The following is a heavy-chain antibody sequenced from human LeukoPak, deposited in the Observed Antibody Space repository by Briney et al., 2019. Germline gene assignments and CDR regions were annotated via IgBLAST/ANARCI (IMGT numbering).Heavy chain of an antibody. V-gene: IGHV3-9*01. Sequence: GGSLRLSCAASGFTFDDYAMHWVRQAPGKGLEWVSGISWNSGSIGYADSVKGRFTISRDNSKNTLYLQMNSLRAEDTAVYYCARETPDSSSWTAFDFWGQGTLVTVSS. CDR2: ISWNSGSI. CDR1: GFTFDDYA. J-gene: IGHJ4*02. D-gene: IGHD6-13*01. CDR3: ARETPDSSSWTAFDF.